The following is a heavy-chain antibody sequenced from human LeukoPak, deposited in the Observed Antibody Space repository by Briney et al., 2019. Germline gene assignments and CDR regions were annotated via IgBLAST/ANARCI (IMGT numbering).Heavy chain of an antibody. Sequence: SETLSLTCTVSRGSISSYYWSWIRQPPGKGLEWIGYIYYSGSTNYNPSLKSRVTISVDTSKNQFSLKLSSVTAADTAVYYCAGGPRGSGSSNFDYWGQGTLVTVSS. V-gene: IGHV4-59*01. CDR2: IYYSGST. CDR3: AGGPRGSGSSNFDY. CDR1: RGSISSYY. J-gene: IGHJ4*02. D-gene: IGHD3-10*01.